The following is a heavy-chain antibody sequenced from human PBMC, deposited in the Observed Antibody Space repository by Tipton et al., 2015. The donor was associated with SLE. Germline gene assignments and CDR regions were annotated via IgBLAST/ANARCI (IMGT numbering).Heavy chain of an antibody. CDR1: GFTFSTYA. V-gene: IGHV3-48*03. D-gene: IGHD3-3*02. CDR2: IIGNAITT. Sequence: GSLRLSCAASGFTFSTYAMNWVRQAPGKGLEWVALIIGNAITTYYADSVKGRFTISRDNAKNTLYLQMNSLRAEDTAVCYCARDISWNSPDYWGQGALVTVSS. J-gene: IGHJ4*02. CDR3: ARDISWNSPDY.